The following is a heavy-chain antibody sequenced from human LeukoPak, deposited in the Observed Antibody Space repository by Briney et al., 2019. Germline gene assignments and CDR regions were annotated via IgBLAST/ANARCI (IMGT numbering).Heavy chain of an antibody. D-gene: IGHD2-15*01. Sequence: ASVKVSCTASGYTFTGYYMHWVRHAPGQGLEWMGWINPNSGGTNYAQTFQGRVTMTRDTSISTAYMELSRLRSDNTAVYDCARDRKDIVVVVAASGKPGLVDYWGQGTLVTVFS. J-gene: IGHJ4*02. CDR1: GYTFTGYY. CDR2: INPNSGGT. CDR3: ARDRKDIVVVVAASGKPGLVDY. V-gene: IGHV1-2*02.